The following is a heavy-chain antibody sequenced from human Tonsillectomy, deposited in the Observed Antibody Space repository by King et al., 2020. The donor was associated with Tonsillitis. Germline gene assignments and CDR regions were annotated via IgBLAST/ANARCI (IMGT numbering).Heavy chain of an antibody. V-gene: IGHV4-39*07. J-gene: IGHJ3*02. CDR3: ARLTIGSGTRNYAFDI. CDR2: IYYNGKT. D-gene: IGHD3-10*01. CDR1: GGSMNNNHYF. Sequence: LQLQESGPGLVKPSETLSLTCSVSGGSMNNNHYFWGWIRQPPGKGLEYIGYIYYNGKTYNNPSLKSRVTISLDMSKNQFSLKMISVTAADTAVYYCARLTIGSGTRNYAFDIWGQGTMVTVSS.